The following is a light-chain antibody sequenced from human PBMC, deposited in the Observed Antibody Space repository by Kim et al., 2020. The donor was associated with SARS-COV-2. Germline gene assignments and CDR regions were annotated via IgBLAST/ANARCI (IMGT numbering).Light chain of an antibody. CDR2: EDN. CDR3: QSYDSSNQV. CDR1: SGRIASNY. V-gene: IGLV6-57*03. J-gene: IGLJ2*01. Sequence: GKALTISCTRSSGRIASNYVQWYQQRPGSAPTTVIYEDNQRPSGVPDRFSGSIDSSSNSASLTISGLKTEDEADYYCQSYDSSNQVFGGGTQLTVL.